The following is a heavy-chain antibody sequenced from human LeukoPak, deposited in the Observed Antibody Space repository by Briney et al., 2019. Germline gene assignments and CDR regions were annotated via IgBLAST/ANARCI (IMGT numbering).Heavy chain of an antibody. D-gene: IGHD3-22*01. Sequence: PSETLSLTCTVSGASISSYCWGWIRQPPGKGLEWIGDIYYSGSIKYNPSLKSRVTMSVDTSKNQFSLKLSSVTAADTAIYYCARENPSGYYNRPIDYWGQGTLVTVSS. CDR2: IYYSGSI. CDR1: GASISSYC. J-gene: IGHJ4*02. V-gene: IGHV4-59*01. CDR3: ARENPSGYYNRPIDY.